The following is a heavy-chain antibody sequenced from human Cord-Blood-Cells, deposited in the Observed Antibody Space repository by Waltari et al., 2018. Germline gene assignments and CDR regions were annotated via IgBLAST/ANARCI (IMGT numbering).Heavy chain of an antibody. CDR2: INHRGST. V-gene: IGHV4-34*01. J-gene: IGHJ4*02. CDR1: GGSFSGYY. Sequence: QVQLQQWGAGLLKPSETLSLTCAVYGGSFSGYYWSWIRQPPGKGLEWIGEINHRGSTNHNPSIKDRVTISGDTSRHQFSLELSSVTAADTAVYYCARGPLYYYGSGSYYKDPYFDYWGQGTLVTVSS. CDR3: ARGPLYYYGSGSYYKDPYFDY. D-gene: IGHD3-10*01.